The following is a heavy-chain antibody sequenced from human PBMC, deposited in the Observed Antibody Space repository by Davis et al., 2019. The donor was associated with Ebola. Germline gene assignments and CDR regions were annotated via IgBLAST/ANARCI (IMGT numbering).Heavy chain of an antibody. CDR1: RFTFSSYA. V-gene: IGHV3-73*01. CDR2: IRSKANSYAT. J-gene: IGHJ4*02. Sequence: GESLKISCAASRFTFSSYAMTWVRQASGKGLEWVGRIRSKANSYATAYAASVKGRFTISRDDSKNTAYLQMNSLKTEDTAVYYCTSGSYPFDYWGQGTLVTVSS. D-gene: IGHD1-26*01. CDR3: TSGSYPFDY.